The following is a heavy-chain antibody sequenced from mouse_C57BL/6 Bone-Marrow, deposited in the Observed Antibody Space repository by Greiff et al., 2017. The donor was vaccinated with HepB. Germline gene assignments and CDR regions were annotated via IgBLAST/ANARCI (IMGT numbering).Heavy chain of an antibody. V-gene: IGHV1-81*01. CDR2: NYPRSGNT. J-gene: IGHJ3*01. CDR1: GYTFTSYG. CDR3: ARAPDGYYAWFAY. D-gene: IGHD2-3*01. Sequence: QVQLQQSGAELARPGASVKLSCKASGYTFTSYGISWVKQRTGQGLEWSGENYPRSGNTYYNEKFKGKATLTADKSSSTAYMELRSLTSEDSAVYFCARAPDGYYAWFAYWGQGTLVTVSA.